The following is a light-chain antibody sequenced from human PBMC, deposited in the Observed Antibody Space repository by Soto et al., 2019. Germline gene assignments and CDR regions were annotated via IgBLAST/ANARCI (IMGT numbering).Light chain of an antibody. CDR3: HQYGGSPPFT. CDR2: GAS. Sequence: EIVLTQSPGTLSLSPGDRATLSCRASQSISSTFLVWYQQKPGQAPRLLIYGASSRATGIPDRFSGSGSGTDFTLTISRLEPEEFAVYYCHQYGGSPPFTFGQGTKLEIK. CDR1: QSISSTF. V-gene: IGKV3-20*01. J-gene: IGKJ2*01.